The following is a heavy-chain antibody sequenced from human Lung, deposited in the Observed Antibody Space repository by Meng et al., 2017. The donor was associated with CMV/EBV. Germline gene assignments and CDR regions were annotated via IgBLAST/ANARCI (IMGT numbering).Heavy chain of an antibody. CDR1: GYSFSTYW. J-gene: IGHJ4*02. Sequence: GEXXKISCKGSGYSFSTYWIAWVRQMPGKGLEWMGVIHPSDSETTYSPSFEGQVTISADKSISTVYLHWSYLKASDTGMYYCASGAGEYWGQGTLVTVSS. D-gene: IGHD7-27*01. V-gene: IGHV5-51*01. CDR3: ASGAGEY. CDR2: IHPSDSET.